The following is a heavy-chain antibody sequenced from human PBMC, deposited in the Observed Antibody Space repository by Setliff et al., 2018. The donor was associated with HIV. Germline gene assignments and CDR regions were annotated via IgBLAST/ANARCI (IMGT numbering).Heavy chain of an antibody. J-gene: IGHJ4*02. CDR3: ARFRGRGYIYGTFDS. CDR2: IYYSGST. Sequence: SETLSLTCTVSGGSISSYYWSWIRQPPGKGLEWIGYIYYSGSTNYNPSLKSRVTISVDTSKNQFSLKLSSVTAADTAVYYCARFRGRGYIYGTFDSWGQGTLVTVSS. CDR1: GGSISSYY. V-gene: IGHV4-59*01. D-gene: IGHD5-18*01.